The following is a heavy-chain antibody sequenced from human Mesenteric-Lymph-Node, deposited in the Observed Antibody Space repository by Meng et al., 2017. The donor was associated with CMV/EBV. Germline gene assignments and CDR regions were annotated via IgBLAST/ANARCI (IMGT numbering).Heavy chain of an antibody. J-gene: IGHJ6*02. CDR2: IDPNSGGT. V-gene: IGHV1-2*02. CDR3: AGLTGGTYLDYCYGMDV. CDR1: GYSFHNYY. D-gene: IGHD3-16*01. Sequence: ASVKVSCKASGYSFHNYYMHWVRQAPGQGLEWMGWIDPNSGGTSYAPKFQGRVSLTRDTSINTAYMELSRLTYCDTAVYFCAGLTGGTYLDYCYGMDVWGQGTTVTVSS.